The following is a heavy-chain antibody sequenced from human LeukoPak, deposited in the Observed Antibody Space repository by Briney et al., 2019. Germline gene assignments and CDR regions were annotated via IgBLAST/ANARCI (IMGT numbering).Heavy chain of an antibody. CDR3: ARVLGSTGYHMDV. CDR1: GFTFSSYW. D-gene: IGHD2-2*01. CDR2: IKQDGSEK. V-gene: IGHV3-7*01. Sequence: GGSLRLSCAASGFTFSSYWMSWVRRAPGKGLEWVANIKQDGSEKYYVDSVKGRFTISRDNAKNSLYLQMNSLRAEDTAVYYCARVLGSTGYHMDVWGKGTTVTVSS. J-gene: IGHJ6*03.